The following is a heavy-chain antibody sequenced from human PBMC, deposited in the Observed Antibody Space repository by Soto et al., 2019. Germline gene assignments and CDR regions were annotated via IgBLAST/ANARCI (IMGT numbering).Heavy chain of an antibody. D-gene: IGHD5-12*01. CDR2: IYYSGST. J-gene: IGHJ4*02. CDR1: GGSISSSSYY. V-gene: IGHV4-39*01. CDR3: ARHATRRGYSGLIDY. Sequence: ASETLSLTCTVSGGSISSSSYYWGWIRQPPGKGLEWIGSIYYSGSTYYNPSLKSRVTISVDTSKNQFSLKLSSVTAADTAVYYCARHATRRGYSGLIDYWGQGTLVTVSS.